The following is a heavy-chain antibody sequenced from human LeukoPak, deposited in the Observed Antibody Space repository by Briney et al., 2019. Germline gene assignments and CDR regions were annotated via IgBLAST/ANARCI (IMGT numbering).Heavy chain of an antibody. V-gene: IGHV4-39*07. Sequence: SETLSLTCSVSGDSISSSTYYWGWIRQPPGKGLEWIGSVHYSGTTYYNPSLKSRVTISVDTSKNQFSLRLSSVTAADTAVYYCARDRSSSWSRGYYYYMGVWGKGTTVTVSS. CDR2: VHYSGTT. D-gene: IGHD6-13*01. CDR1: GDSISSSTYY. J-gene: IGHJ6*03. CDR3: ARDRSSSWSRGYYYYMGV.